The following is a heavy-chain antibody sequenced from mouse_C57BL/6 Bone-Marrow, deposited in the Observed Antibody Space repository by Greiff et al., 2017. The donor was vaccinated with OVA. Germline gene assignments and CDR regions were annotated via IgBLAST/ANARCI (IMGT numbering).Heavy chain of an antibody. CDR1: GYTFTSYW. D-gene: IGHD2-1*01. CDR2: IDPSDSYT. CDR3: ARDGKGAMDY. V-gene: IGHV1-50*01. J-gene: IGHJ4*01. Sequence: VQLQQSGAELVKPGASVKLSCKASGYTFTSYWMQWVKQRPGQGLELIGEIDPSDSYTNYNQKFKGKATLTVDTSSSTAYMQLSSLTSEDSAVYYCARDGKGAMDYWGQGTSVTVSS.